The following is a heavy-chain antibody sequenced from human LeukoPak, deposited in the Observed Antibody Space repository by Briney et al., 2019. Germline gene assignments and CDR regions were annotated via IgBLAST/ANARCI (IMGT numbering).Heavy chain of an antibody. Sequence: GGALRLSCAASGFTFSNAWMSWVRQAPGKGLEGVGRIKSKTDGGTTDYAAPVKGRFTISRDDSKNTLYLQMNSLKTEDTAVYYCTTKPCSSTSCYYYYGMDVWGKGTTVTVSS. V-gene: IGHV3-15*01. CDR2: IKSKTDGGTT. D-gene: IGHD2-2*01. CDR1: GFTFSNAW. J-gene: IGHJ6*04. CDR3: TTKPCSSTSCYYYYGMDV.